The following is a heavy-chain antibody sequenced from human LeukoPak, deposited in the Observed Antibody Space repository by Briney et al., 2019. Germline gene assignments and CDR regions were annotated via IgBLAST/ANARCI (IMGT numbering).Heavy chain of an antibody. CDR1: GFTFTTYW. CDR3: AKHAGNAVAGRYSDY. Sequence: GGSLTLSCAASGFTFTTYWMSWIRQVPGKGLEWVSAISAGVINTYYADSVKGRFTISRDSSKNTLFLQMNSLRAEDTAIYYCAKHAGNAVAGRYSDYWGQGTLVTVSS. V-gene: IGHV3-23*01. CDR2: ISAGVINT. D-gene: IGHD1-1*01. J-gene: IGHJ4*02.